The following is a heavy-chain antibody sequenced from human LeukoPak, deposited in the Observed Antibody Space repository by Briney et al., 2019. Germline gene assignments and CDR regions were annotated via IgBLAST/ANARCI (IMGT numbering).Heavy chain of an antibody. J-gene: IGHJ4*01. D-gene: IGHD3-10*01. CDR2: MNPNSGNT. V-gene: IGHV1-8*01. CDR3: ARGLITMVRGPHPSGH. CDR1: GYTFTSYD. Sequence: GASVKVSCKASGYTFTSYDINWVRQATGQGLEWMGWMNPNSGNTGYAQKFQGRVTMTRNTSISTAYMELSSLRSEDTAVYYCARGLITMVRGPHPSGHWGXGTLVTVSS.